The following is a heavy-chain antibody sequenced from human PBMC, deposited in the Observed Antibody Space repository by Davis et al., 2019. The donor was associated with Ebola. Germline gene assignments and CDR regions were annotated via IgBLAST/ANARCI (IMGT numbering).Heavy chain of an antibody. V-gene: IGHV3-7*01. CDR3: ARVMRVVGATAIDY. CDR2: IKQDGSEK. D-gene: IGHD1-26*01. J-gene: IGHJ4*02. Sequence: GESLKISCAASGFTFSSYWMSWVRQAPGKGLEWVANIKQDGSEKYYVDSVKGRFTISRDNAKNSLYLQMNSLRAEDTAVYYCARVMRVVGATAIDYWGQGTLVTVSS. CDR1: GFTFSSYW.